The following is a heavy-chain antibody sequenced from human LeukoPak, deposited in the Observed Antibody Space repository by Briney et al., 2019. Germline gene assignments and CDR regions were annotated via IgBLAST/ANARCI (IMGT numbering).Heavy chain of an antibody. CDR2: IKQDGSEK. CDR1: GFTFSSYW. J-gene: IGHJ4*02. D-gene: IGHD3-3*01. V-gene: IGHV3-7*01. CDR3: ARVYYDFWSGYLDY. Sequence: PGGSLRLSCAASGFTFSSYWMSWVRQAPGKGLEWVANIKQDGSEKDYVDSVKGRFTISRDNAKNSLYLQMNSLRAEDTAVYYCARVYYDFWSGYLDYWGQGTLVTVSS.